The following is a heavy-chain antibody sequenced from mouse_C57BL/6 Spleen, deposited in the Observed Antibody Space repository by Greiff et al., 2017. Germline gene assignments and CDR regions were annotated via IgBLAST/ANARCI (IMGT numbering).Heavy chain of an antibody. Sequence: VQLQQPGAELVKPGASVKLSCKASGYTFTSYWMHWVKQRPGQGLEWIGMIHPNSGSTNYNEKFKSKATLTVYKSSSTAYMQLSSLTSEDSAVXYCARPDSSGSLFAYWGQGTLVTVSA. CDR3: ARPDSSGSLFAY. CDR2: IHPNSGST. J-gene: IGHJ3*01. CDR1: GYTFTSYW. D-gene: IGHD3-2*02. V-gene: IGHV1-64*01.